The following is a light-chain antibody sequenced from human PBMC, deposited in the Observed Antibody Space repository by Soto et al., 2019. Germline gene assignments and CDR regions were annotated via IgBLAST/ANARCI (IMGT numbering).Light chain of an antibody. J-gene: IGKJ4*01. CDR3: QQYNSWPLT. Sequence: IQMTQSPSSLSASLGDIVAITCQASQDISNYLNWYQQKPGKAPRLLIYDASNLETGVPSRFSGSGSGTEFTLTISSLQSEDFAVYYCQQYNSWPLTFGGGTKVDIK. CDR2: DAS. CDR1: QDISNY. V-gene: IGKV1-33*01.